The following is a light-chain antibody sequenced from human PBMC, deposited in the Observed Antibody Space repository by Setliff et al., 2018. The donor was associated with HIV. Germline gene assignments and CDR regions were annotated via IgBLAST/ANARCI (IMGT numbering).Light chain of an antibody. CDR2: RNN. V-gene: IGLV1-44*01. CDR3: ATWDGSLNAPVG. J-gene: IGLJ2*01. CDR1: NSNIGSSS. Sequence: QSVLTQPPSASGTPGQRVTISCSGSNSNIGSSSVNWYQHLPGMAPKLLIYRNNQRPSGVPDRFSGSKSGTSASLAISGLQSEDEADYYCATWDGSLNAPVGVGGGTKVTVL.